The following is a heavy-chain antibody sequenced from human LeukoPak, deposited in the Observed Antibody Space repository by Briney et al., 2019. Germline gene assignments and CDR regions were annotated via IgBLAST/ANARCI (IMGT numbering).Heavy chain of an antibody. D-gene: IGHD7-27*01. CDR2: ISSSSSYI. CDR3: ARGGDPSRFFDY. V-gene: IGHV3-21*01. Sequence: PGGSLRLSCAASGFTFSSYSMNWVRQAPGKGLEWVSSISSSSSYIYYADSVKGRFTISRDNAKNSLYLQMNSLRAEDTAVYYCARGGDPSRFFDYWGQGTLVTVSS. J-gene: IGHJ4*02. CDR1: GFTFSSYS.